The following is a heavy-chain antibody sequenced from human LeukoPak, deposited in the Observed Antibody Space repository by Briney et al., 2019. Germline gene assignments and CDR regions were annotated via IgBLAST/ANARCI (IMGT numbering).Heavy chain of an antibody. CDR2: ISGSGDLT. CDR1: GFTFSIYA. J-gene: IGHJ4*02. D-gene: IGHD3-22*01. CDR3: AKDRPNYYGSNGHYYRRDGDY. Sequence: GGSLRLSCAASGFTFSIYAMSWVRQTPGKGLEWVSSISGSGDLTYYADSVRGRFTISRDNSQNPLYLQMNSLRAEDTAIYYCAKDRPNYYGSNGHYYRRDGDYWGQGTLVTVSS. V-gene: IGHV3-23*01.